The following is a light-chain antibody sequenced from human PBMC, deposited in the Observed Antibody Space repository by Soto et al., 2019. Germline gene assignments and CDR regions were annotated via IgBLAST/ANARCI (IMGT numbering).Light chain of an antibody. V-gene: IGKV1-5*01. J-gene: IGKJ5*01. CDR1: QSISNW. CDR3: QQLNDFPFT. CDR2: GXY. Sequence: DIQMTQSPSTLSASIGDRVIITCRASQSISNWLAWXKQNTGXXXKXXXXGXYSLESRVPSRFRGSGSGTEFTLTINSLVPEDFATYHCQQLNDFPFTFGQGTRLEIK.